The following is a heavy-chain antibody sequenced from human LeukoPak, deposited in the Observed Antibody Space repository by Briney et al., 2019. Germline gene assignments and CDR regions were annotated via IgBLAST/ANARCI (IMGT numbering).Heavy chain of an antibody. D-gene: IGHD4-17*01. CDR3: ARASYGDHGRFDY. Sequence: GGSLRLSCAASGFTFGSNGMHWVRQAPGKGLEWVAVIWYDGSKKYYADSVKGRFTISRDNSKNTLDLQMDSLRAEDTAVYYCARASYGDHGRFDYWGQGTLVTVSS. CDR2: IWYDGSKK. J-gene: IGHJ4*02. V-gene: IGHV3-33*01. CDR1: GFTFGSNG.